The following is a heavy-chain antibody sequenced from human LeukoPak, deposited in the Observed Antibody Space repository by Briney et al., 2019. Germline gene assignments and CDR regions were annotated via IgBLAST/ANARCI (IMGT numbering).Heavy chain of an antibody. D-gene: IGHD6-19*01. V-gene: IGHV1-3*04. CDR2: INTDNGNT. J-gene: IGHJ5*02. CDR1: GYTLTNYA. Sequence: ASVKVSCKASGYTLTNYAMNSVRQVPAPRLGWMGWINTDNGNTKYSQKFQGRVTFTRDTSASTAYMDLSSLRSEDTAVYYCASQADSGWYPWGQGTLVTVSS. CDR3: ASQADSGWYP.